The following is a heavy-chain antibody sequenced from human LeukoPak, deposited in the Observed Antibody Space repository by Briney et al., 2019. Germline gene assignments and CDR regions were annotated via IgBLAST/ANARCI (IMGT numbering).Heavy chain of an antibody. CDR1: GFTFSSYA. Sequence: GGSLRLSCAASGFTFSSYAMHWVRQAPGKGLEWVAVISYDGSNKYYADSVKGRFTISRDNSKNTLYLQMNSLRAEDTAVYYCARDPWQLVQYCFDYWGQGTLVTVSS. V-gene: IGHV3-30-3*01. CDR2: ISYDGSNK. D-gene: IGHD6-6*01. J-gene: IGHJ4*02. CDR3: ARDPWQLVQYCFDY.